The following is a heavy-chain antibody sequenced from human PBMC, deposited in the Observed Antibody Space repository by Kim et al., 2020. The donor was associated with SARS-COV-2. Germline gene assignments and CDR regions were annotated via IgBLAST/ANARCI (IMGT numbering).Heavy chain of an antibody. D-gene: IGHD6-25*01. J-gene: IGHJ4*02. CDR1: GFTFSSYA. CDR3: AKDLVRHDSSGWHWGFDY. Sequence: GGSLRLSCAASGFTFSSYAMSWVRQAPGKGLEWVSAISGSGGSTYYADSVKGRFTISRDNSKNTLYLQMNSLRAEDTAVYYCAKDLVRHDSSGWHWGFDYWGQGTLVTVSS. CDR2: ISGSGGST. V-gene: IGHV3-23*01.